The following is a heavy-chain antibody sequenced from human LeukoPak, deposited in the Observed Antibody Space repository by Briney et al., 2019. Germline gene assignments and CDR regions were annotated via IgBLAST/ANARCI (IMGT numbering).Heavy chain of an antibody. CDR1: GGTFSSYA. CDR3: ARDLGYYDSSGYFYFDY. Sequence: SVKVSCKASGGTFSSYAISWVRQAPGQGLEWMGRIIPILGIANYAQKFQGRVTITADKSTSTAYMELSSLRSEDAAVYYCARDLGYYDSSGYFYFDYWGQGTLVTVSS. V-gene: IGHV1-69*04. D-gene: IGHD3-22*01. J-gene: IGHJ4*02. CDR2: IIPILGIA.